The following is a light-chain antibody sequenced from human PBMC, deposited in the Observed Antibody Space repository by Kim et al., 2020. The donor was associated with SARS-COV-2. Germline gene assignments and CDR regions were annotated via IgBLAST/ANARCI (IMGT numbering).Light chain of an antibody. CDR1: SSDIGGYNY. Sequence: GPSVTISCTGTSSDIGGYNYVSWYQKYPGKAPKLMIYDVSKRPSGVPDRFSGSKSGNTASLTISGLQAEDEADYYCCSYIGTSTMVFGGGTKLTVL. CDR3: CSYIGTSTMV. CDR2: DVS. J-gene: IGLJ2*01. V-gene: IGLV2-11*03.